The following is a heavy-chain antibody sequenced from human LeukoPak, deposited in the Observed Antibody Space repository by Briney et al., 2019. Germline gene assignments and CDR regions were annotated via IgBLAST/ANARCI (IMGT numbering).Heavy chain of an antibody. J-gene: IGHJ5*02. CDR3: AREGVYCSSTSCYPWWFDP. CDR2: IYYSGST. V-gene: IGHV4-59*12. D-gene: IGHD2-2*01. Sequence: SETLSLTCTVSGGSISSYYWSWIRQPPGKGLEWIGYIYYSGSTYYNPSLKSRVTISVDTSKNQFSLKLSSVTAADTAVYYCAREGVYCSSTSCYPWWFDPWGQGTLVTVSS. CDR1: GGSISSYY.